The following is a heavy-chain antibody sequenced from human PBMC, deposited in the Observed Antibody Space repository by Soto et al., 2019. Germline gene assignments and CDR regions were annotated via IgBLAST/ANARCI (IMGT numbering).Heavy chain of an antibody. CDR3: AREDSIAAAGTGFDY. J-gene: IGHJ4*02. CDR2: IIPIFGTA. CDR1: GGTFSSYA. Sequence: SVKVSCKASGGTFSSYAISWVRQAPGQGLEWMGGIIPIFGTANYAQKFQGRVTITADESTSTAYMELSSLRSEDTAVYYCAREDSIAAAGTGFDYWGQGTLVTVSS. V-gene: IGHV1-69*13. D-gene: IGHD6-13*01.